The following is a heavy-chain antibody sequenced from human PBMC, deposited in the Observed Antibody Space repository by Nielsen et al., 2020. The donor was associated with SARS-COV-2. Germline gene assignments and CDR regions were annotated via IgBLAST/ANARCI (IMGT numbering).Heavy chain of an antibody. CDR2: INPRTGSR. CDR3: ARFGPGESAFDV. Sequence: ASVKVSCKASADTFSDYYLHWVRQAPGQGLEWMGIINPRTGSRTYAQNFQARISMTRDMSTSTAYMEMTSLRSDDTAIYYCARFGPGESAFDVWGQGTVVTVSS. V-gene: IGHV1-46*01. CDR1: ADTFSDYY. D-gene: IGHD7-27*01. J-gene: IGHJ3*01.